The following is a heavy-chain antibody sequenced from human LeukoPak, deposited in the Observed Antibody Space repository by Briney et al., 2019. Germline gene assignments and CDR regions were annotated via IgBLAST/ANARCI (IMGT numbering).Heavy chain of an antibody. D-gene: IGHD6-19*01. CDR2: IRYDGNNK. V-gene: IGHV3-30*02. CDR3: AKDRWGAVASFDY. Sequence: LAGGSLGLSCAASGFPFSDYVMHWVRQAPGKGLEWVAVIRYDGNNKYYADSVKGRFTISRDNSKNMLYLQMNSLGTEDTAVYYCAKDRWGAVASFDYWGQGTLVTVSS. CDR1: GFPFSDYV. J-gene: IGHJ4*02.